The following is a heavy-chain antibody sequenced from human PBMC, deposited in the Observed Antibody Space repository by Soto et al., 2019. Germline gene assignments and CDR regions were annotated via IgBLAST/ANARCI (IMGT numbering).Heavy chain of an antibody. CDR2: IYPGDYET. V-gene: IGHV5-51*01. Sequence: GESLKISCKHSGNSFTSYWIARVRQMPGKGLEWMGIIYPGDYETRYSPSFQGQVTISADKSISTAYLQWSSLKASDSAMYYCAASGYNPYYYGMDVWGQGTAVTVSS. CDR1: GNSFTSYW. D-gene: IGHD3-3*01. J-gene: IGHJ6*02. CDR3: AASGYNPYYYGMDV.